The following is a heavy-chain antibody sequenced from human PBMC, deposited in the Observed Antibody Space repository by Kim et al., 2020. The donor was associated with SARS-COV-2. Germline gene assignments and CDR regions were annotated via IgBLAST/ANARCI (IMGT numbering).Heavy chain of an antibody. Sequence: SETLSLTCAVYGGSFSGYYWSWIRQPPGKGLEWIGEINHSGSTNYNPSLKSRVTISVDTSKNQFSLKLSSVTAADTAVYYCAPGGYDPYYYYGMDVWGQGTTVTVSS. D-gene: IGHD5-12*01. CDR3: APGGYDPYYYYGMDV. J-gene: IGHJ6*02. CDR2: INHSGST. V-gene: IGHV4-34*01. CDR1: GGSFSGYY.